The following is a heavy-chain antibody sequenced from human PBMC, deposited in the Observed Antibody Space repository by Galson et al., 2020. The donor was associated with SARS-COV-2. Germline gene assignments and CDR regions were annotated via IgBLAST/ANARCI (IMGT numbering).Heavy chain of an antibody. V-gene: IGHV5-51*01. CDR2: IYPGDSDT. J-gene: IGHJ6*02. CDR1: GYSFTSYW. CDR3: AKEVWVGNYYYGMDV. D-gene: IGHD2-15*01. Sequence: GGSLRLSCKGSGYSFTSYWIGWVRQMPGKGLEWMGIIYPGDSDTRYSPSFQGQVTISADRSISTAYLQWSSLKASDTAMYYCAKEVWVGNYYYGMDVWGQGTTVTVSS.